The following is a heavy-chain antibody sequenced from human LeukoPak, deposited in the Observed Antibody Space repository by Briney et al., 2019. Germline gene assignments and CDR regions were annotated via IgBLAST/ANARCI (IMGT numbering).Heavy chain of an antibody. J-gene: IGHJ4*02. CDR1: GGSISSSNW. D-gene: IGHD3-10*01. Sequence: SETLSLTCAVSGGSISSSNWWSWVRLPPGKGLEWIGEIYHSGSTNYNPSLKSRVTISVDKSKNQFSLKLSSVTAADTAVYYCARLDGSGSFYNPFDYWGQGTLVTVSS. CDR2: IYHSGST. V-gene: IGHV4-4*02. CDR3: ARLDGSGSFYNPFDY.